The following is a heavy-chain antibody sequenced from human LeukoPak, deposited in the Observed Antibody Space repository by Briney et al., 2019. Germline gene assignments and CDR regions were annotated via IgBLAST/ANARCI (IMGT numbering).Heavy chain of an antibody. CDR3: ARVHRITGTTNDY. J-gene: IGHJ4*02. D-gene: IGHD1-7*01. V-gene: IGHV3-74*01. Sequence: GGSLRLSCAASGFTFSSYWMHWVRQAPGKGLVWVSRINSDGSSTSYADAVKSRFTISRDNAKNTLYLQMNSLRVEDTAVYYCARVHRITGTTNDYWGQGTLVTVSS. CDR1: GFTFSSYW. CDR2: INSDGSST.